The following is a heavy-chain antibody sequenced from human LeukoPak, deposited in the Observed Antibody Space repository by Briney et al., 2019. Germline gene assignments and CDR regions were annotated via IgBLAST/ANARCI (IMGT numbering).Heavy chain of an antibody. V-gene: IGHV1-8*01. D-gene: IGHD3-22*01. CDR3: ARGGRDYYDSSGYSSESDY. CDR2: MNPNSGNT. Sequence: ASVKVSCKASGYTFTSYDINWVRQATGQGLEWMGWMNPNSGNTGYAQKFQGRVTMTRNTSISTAYMELSSLRSEDTAVYYCARGGRDYYDSSGYSSESDYWGQGTLVTVSS. CDR1: GYTFTSYD. J-gene: IGHJ4*02.